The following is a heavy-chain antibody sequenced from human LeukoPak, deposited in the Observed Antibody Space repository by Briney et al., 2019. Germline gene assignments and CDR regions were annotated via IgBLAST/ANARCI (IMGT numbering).Heavy chain of an antibody. Sequence: ASVKVSCNASGGTFSSYAISWVRRAPGQGLEWMGRIIPILGIANYAQKFQGRVTITADKSTSTAYMELSSLRSEDTAVYYCARGGGYYDSSGYYFTYWGQGTLVTVSS. V-gene: IGHV1-69*04. CDR3: ARGGGYYDSSGYYFTY. CDR1: GGTFSSYA. D-gene: IGHD3-22*01. J-gene: IGHJ4*02. CDR2: IIPILGIA.